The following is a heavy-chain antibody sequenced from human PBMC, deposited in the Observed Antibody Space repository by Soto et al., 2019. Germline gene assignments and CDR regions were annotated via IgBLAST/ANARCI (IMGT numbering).Heavy chain of an antibody. CDR2: ISYDGNNK. D-gene: IGHD4-17*01. J-gene: IGHJ4*02. CDR3: AKDHIATTVTTPSY. Sequence: QVQLVESGGGVVQPGRSLRLSCAASGFTFSSYGMHWVRQAPGKGLEWVAVISYDGNNKYYADSVKGRFTISRDNFKNSLYLQMDSLRAEDTAMYYCAKDHIATTVTTPSYWGQGTLVTVSS. CDR1: GFTFSSYG. V-gene: IGHV3-30*18.